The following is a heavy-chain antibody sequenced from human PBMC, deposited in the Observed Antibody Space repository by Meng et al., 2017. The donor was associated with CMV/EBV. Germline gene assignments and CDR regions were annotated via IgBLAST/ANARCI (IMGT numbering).Heavy chain of an antibody. J-gene: IGHJ4*02. D-gene: IGHD6-19*01. V-gene: IGHV3-30*02. CDR2: IDYDGRNK. CDR1: GFIFSNYG. Sequence: GESLKISCAASGFIFSNYGMSWVRQAPGKGLEWVAFIDYDGRNKYLVDSVKGRFTISRDNSKNALYLQMNSLRAEDTAVYYCAKHIGVIEKSPQFEYWGQGTLVTVSS. CDR3: AKHIGVIEKSPQFEY.